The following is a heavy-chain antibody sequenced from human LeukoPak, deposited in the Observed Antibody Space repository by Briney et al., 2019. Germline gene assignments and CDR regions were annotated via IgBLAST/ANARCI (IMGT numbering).Heavy chain of an antibody. CDR1: GFTFSSYA. CDR3: AKARWDYYDSSGYYYSRSYYFDY. V-gene: IGHV3-30-3*01. Sequence: QPGRSLRLSCAASGFTFSSYAMHWVRQAPGRGLEWVAVISYDGSNKYYADSVKGRFTISRDNSKNTLYLQMNSLRAEDTAVYYCAKARWDYYDSSGYYYSRSYYFDYWGQGTLVTVSS. CDR2: ISYDGSNK. D-gene: IGHD3-22*01. J-gene: IGHJ4*02.